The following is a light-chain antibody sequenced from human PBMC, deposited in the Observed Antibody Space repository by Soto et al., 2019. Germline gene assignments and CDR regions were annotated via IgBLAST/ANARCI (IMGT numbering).Light chain of an antibody. CDR1: QSVRSY. CDR3: QQRDDWVS. Sequence: ETVLTQSPAPLSLSPGYTATLSCTPSQSVRSYFAWYQQKPGQAPRLLIYGASTRATGIPARFSGSGYGTDFTLTISSLEPEDFGVYYCQQRDDWVSFGGGTKVDIK. V-gene: IGKV3-11*01. CDR2: GAS. J-gene: IGKJ4*01.